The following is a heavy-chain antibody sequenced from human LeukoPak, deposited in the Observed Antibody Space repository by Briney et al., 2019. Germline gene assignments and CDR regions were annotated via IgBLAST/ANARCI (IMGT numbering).Heavy chain of an antibody. CDR2: INAGNGNT. CDR1: GYTFTSYA. Sequence: ASVKVSCKASGYTFTSYAMHWVRQAPGQRLEWMGWINAGNGNTKYSQKFQGRVTITRDTSASTAYMELSSLRSEDTAVYYCARDPRSSGWQGDAFDIWGQGTMVIVSS. D-gene: IGHD6-19*01. V-gene: IGHV1-3*01. J-gene: IGHJ3*02. CDR3: ARDPRSSGWQGDAFDI.